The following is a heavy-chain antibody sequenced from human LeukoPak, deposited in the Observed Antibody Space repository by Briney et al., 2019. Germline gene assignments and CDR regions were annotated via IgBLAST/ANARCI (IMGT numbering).Heavy chain of an antibody. V-gene: IGHV3-48*01. Sequence: GGSLRLSCAASGFTFSSYSMNWVRQAPGKGLEWVSYISSSGSTIYYADSVKGRFTISRDNAQNSLYLQMNSLRAEDTAVYYCARVPGSTVTTPLDYWGQGTLVTVSS. D-gene: IGHD4-11*01. CDR2: ISSSGSTI. CDR3: ARVPGSTVTTPLDY. CDR1: GFTFSSYS. J-gene: IGHJ4*02.